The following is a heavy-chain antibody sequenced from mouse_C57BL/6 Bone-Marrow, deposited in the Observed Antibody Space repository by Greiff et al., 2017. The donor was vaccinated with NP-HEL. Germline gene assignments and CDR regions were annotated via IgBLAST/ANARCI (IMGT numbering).Heavy chain of an antibody. V-gene: IGHV14-4*01. CDR2: IDPENGDT. D-gene: IGHD2-4*01. J-gene: IGHJ3*01. CDR1: GFNIKDDY. CDR3: VYDYDEAWFAY. Sequence: EVQLQQSGAELVRPGASVKLSCTASGFNIKDDYMHWVQQRPEQGLEWIGWIDPENGDTEYASKFQGKATITADTSSNPAYLQLSSLTSEDTAVYYCVYDYDEAWFAYWGQGTLVTVSA.